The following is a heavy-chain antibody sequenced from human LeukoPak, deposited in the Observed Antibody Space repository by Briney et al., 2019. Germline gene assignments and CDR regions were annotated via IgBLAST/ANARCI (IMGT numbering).Heavy chain of an antibody. CDR1: GGSISSGDYY. CDR2: IYYSGST. J-gene: IGHJ4*02. D-gene: IGHD3-22*01. Sequence: SETLSLTCTVSGGSISSGDYYWSWIRQPPGKGLEWIGYIYYSGSTYYNPSLKSRVTISVDTSKNQFSLKLSSVTAADTAIYYCARVIGSSGQDYWGQGTLVTVSS. V-gene: IGHV4-30-4*01. CDR3: ARVIGSSGQDY.